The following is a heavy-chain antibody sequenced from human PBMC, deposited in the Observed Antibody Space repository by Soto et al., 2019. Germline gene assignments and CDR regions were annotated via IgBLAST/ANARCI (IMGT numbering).Heavy chain of an antibody. Sequence: SETLSLTCAVYGGSFSGYYWSWSRQPPGKGLEWIGEINHSGSTNYNPSLKSRVTISVDTSKNQFSLKLSSVTAADTAVYYCARGPKNSRLYDLWSGKPHSYNWFDPWGQGTLVTVSS. CDR1: GGSFSGYY. V-gene: IGHV4-34*01. CDR3: ARGPKNSRLYDLWSGKPHSYNWFDP. CDR2: INHSGST. D-gene: IGHD3-3*01. J-gene: IGHJ5*02.